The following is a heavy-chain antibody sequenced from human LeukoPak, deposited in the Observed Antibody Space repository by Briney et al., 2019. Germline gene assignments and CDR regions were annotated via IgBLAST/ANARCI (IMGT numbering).Heavy chain of an antibody. Sequence: SQTLSLTCTVSGGSISSGGYSWSWNRQHPGKGLEWIGYIYYSGSTYYNPSLKSRVTISADTSKNQFSLKLSSVTAADTAVYYCARLPPPFDYWGQGTLVTVSS. V-gene: IGHV4-31*03. J-gene: IGHJ4*02. CDR3: ARLPPPFDY. CDR1: GGSISSGGYS. CDR2: IYYSGST.